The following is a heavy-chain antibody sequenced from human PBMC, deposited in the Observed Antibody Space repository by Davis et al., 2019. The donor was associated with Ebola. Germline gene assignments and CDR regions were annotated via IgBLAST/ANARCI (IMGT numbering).Heavy chain of an antibody. CDR3: ATAIAARPEGTYYYYYYGMDV. J-gene: IGHJ6*02. D-gene: IGHD6-6*01. Sequence: ASVKVSCKVSGYTLTELSMHWVRQAPGKGLEWMGGFDPEDGETIYAQKFQGRVTMTEDTSTDTAYMELSSLRSEDTAVYYCATAIAARPEGTYYYYYYGMDVWGQGTTVTVSS. CDR2: FDPEDGET. CDR1: GYTLTELS. V-gene: IGHV1-24*01.